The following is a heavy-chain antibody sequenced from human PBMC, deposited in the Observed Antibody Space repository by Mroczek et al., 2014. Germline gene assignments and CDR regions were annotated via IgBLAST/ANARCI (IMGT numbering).Heavy chain of an antibody. CDR2: IYTSGST. CDR3: AAGGPPRGVFDWLGWFDP. CDR1: GGSISSGSYY. Sequence: QVQLVQSGPGLVKPSQTLSLTCTVSGGSISSGSYYWSWIRQPAGKGLEWIGRIYTSGSTNYNPSLKSRVTMSVDTSKNQFSLKLSSVTAADTAVYYCAAGGPPRGVFDWLGWFDPWGQGTLVTVSS. V-gene: IGHV4-61*02. J-gene: IGHJ5*02. D-gene: IGHD3-9*01.